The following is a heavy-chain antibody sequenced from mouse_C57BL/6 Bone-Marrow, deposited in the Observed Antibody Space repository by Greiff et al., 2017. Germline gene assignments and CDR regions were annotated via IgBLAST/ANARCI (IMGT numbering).Heavy chain of an antibody. CDR3: ARAREGSQSFYFDY. Sequence: QVQLQQSGAELARPGASVKLSCKASGYTFTSSGISWVKQRTGQGLEWIGEISPRSGNTYYNEKFKGKATLTADKSSSTAYMELRSLTSEDSAVYFCARAREGSQSFYFDYWGQGTTLTVSS. D-gene: IGHD3-3*01. CDR1: GYTFTSSG. J-gene: IGHJ2*01. CDR2: ISPRSGNT. V-gene: IGHV1-81*01.